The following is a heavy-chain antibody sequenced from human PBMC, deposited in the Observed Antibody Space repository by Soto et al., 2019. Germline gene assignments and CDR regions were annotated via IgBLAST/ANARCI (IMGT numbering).Heavy chain of an antibody. CDR3: ARRYGGTLDC. D-gene: IGHD4-17*01. J-gene: IGHJ4*02. Sequence: QVQLQESGPGLVKPSETLSLTCTVSGGSISSYYWSWIRQPPGKGLEWIGYIYYSGSTNYNPSLKSRVTISVHTSKTPFSLTLSSVTAADTAVYYCARRYGGTLDCWGQGTLVTVSS. CDR1: GGSISSYY. V-gene: IGHV4-59*08. CDR2: IYYSGST.